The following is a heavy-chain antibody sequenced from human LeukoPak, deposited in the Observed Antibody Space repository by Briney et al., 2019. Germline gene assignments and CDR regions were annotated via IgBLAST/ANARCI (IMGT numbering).Heavy chain of an antibody. Sequence: PSETLSLTCTVSGGSISSYYWSWIRQPPGKGLEWIGYIYYSGSTNYNPSLKSRVTISVDTSKNQFSLKLSSVTAADTAVYYCARGRGSGWYTYHYCMDVWGQGTTVTVSS. V-gene: IGHV4-59*08. J-gene: IGHJ6*02. D-gene: IGHD6-19*01. CDR1: GGSISSYY. CDR3: ARGRGSGWYTYHYCMDV. CDR2: IYYSGST.